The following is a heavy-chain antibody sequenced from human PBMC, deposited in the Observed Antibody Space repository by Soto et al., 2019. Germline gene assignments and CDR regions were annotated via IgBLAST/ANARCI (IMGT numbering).Heavy chain of an antibody. V-gene: IGHV4-34*01. J-gene: IGHJ2*01. D-gene: IGHD3-10*01. Sequence: SDTLSLTCAVYGGSFSCYYWSWIRQPPGKGLEWIGEINNGGSSNYNPSLKSRGSMSVGTSNNQFSLKLTSVTAADTAVYYCARGRGDGYNQNWYFDLWGRGTLVTVSS. CDR2: INNGGSS. CDR3: ARGRGDGYNQNWYFDL. CDR1: GGSFSCYY.